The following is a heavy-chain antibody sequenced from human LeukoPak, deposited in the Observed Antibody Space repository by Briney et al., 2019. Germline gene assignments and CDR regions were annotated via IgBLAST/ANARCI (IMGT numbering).Heavy chain of an antibody. Sequence: SETLSLTCTVSGGSISSYYWSWIRQPPGKGLEWIGYIYYSGSTNYNPSLKSRVTISVDKSKNQFSLKLSSVTAADTAVYYCARGYTYYDILTGWGDAFDIWGQGTMVTVSS. CDR2: IYYSGST. CDR3: ARGYTYYDILTGWGDAFDI. D-gene: IGHD3-9*01. V-gene: IGHV4-59*12. J-gene: IGHJ3*02. CDR1: GGSISSYY.